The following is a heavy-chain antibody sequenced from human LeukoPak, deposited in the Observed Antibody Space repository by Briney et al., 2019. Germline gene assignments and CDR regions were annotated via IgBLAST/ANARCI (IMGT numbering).Heavy chain of an antibody. J-gene: IGHJ4*02. V-gene: IGHV4-39*07. CDR3: ARESNVYSGYDEAY. CDR2: IYYSGST. CDR1: GGSISSSSYY. Sequence: SETLSLTCTVSGGSISSSSYYWGWIRQPPGKGLEWIGSIYYSGSTYYNPSLKSRVTISVDTSKNQFSLKLSSVTAADTAVYYCARESNVYSGYDEAYWGQGTLVTVSS. D-gene: IGHD5-12*01.